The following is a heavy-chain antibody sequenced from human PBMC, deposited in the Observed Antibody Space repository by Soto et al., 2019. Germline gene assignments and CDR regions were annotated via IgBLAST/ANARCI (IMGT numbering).Heavy chain of an antibody. CDR3: ARWWSGSRQGFDP. Sequence: PSENLSLTCTVSGGSISSGDSYWSWSREHPGKGLEWIGYIYYSGSTYYNPSLKSRVTISVDTSKNQFSLKLSSVTAADTAVYYCARWWSGSRQGFDPWGQGTLATVSS. CDR1: GGSISSGDSY. D-gene: IGHD3-3*01. V-gene: IGHV4-31*03. CDR2: IYYSGST. J-gene: IGHJ5*02.